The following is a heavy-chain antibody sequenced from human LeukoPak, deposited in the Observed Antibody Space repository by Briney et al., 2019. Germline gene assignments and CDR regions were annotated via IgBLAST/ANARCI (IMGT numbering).Heavy chain of an antibody. Sequence: GGSLRLSCAVSGITFSSYAMSWVRQAPGKGLEWVSAISGSGGSTYYADSVKGRFTISRDNSKNTLYLQMNNLRAEDTAVYYCVKMEGGRDYWGQGALVTASS. D-gene: IGHD1-1*01. V-gene: IGHV3-23*01. CDR2: ISGSGGST. CDR1: GITFSSYA. J-gene: IGHJ4*02. CDR3: VKMEGGRDY.